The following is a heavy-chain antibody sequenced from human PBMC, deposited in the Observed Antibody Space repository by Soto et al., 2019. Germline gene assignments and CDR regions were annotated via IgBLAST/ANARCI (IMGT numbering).Heavy chain of an antibody. CDR2: ISYDGSNK. CDR3: AKGHYYMDV. V-gene: IGHV3-30*18. CDR1: GFTFSSYG. Sequence: GGSLRLSCAASGFTFSSYGMHWVRQAPGKGLEWVAVISYDGSNKYYADSVKGRFTISRDNSKNTLYLQMNSLRAEDTAVYYCAKGHYYMDVWGKGTTVTVSS. J-gene: IGHJ6*03.